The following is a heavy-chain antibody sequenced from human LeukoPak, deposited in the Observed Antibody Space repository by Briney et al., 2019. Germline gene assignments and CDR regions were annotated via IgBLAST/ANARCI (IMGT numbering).Heavy chain of an antibody. V-gene: IGHV4-34*01. CDR3: ARIRRSTVTTQFDY. CDR2: INHSGST. J-gene: IGHJ4*02. Sequence: PSETLSLTCDVYGGSFSGYYWSWIRQPPGKGLEWIGEINHSGSTNYNPSLKSRSTISVDTSKNQFSLKLSSVTAADTAVYYCARIRRSTVTTQFDYWGQGTLVTVSS. D-gene: IGHD4-17*01. CDR1: GGSFSGYY.